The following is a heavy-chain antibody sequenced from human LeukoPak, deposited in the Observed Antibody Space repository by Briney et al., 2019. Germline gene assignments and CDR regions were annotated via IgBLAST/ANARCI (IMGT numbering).Heavy chain of an antibody. D-gene: IGHD6-19*01. Sequence: SETLSLTCTVSGGSISSYFWSWIRQPPGKALEWIGYIYYSGSTNYNPSLKSRVTISVDTSKNQFSLKLSSVTAADTAVYYCARAVAGHPDWGQGTLVTVSS. CDR1: GGSISSYF. J-gene: IGHJ4*02. CDR3: ARAVAGHPD. CDR2: IYYSGST. V-gene: IGHV4-59*08.